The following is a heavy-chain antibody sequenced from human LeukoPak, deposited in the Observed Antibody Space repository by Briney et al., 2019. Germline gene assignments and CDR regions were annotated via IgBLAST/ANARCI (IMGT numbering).Heavy chain of an antibody. V-gene: IGHV4-59*08. J-gene: IGHJ4*02. CDR2: IYYSGST. D-gene: IGHD6-13*01. CDR3: ARIPAGYSSSWYSLDY. CDR1: GGSISSYY. Sequence: KSSETLSLTCTVSGGSISSYYWSWIRQPPGKGLEWIGYIYYSGSTNYNPSLKSRVTISVDTSKNQFSLKLSSVTAADTAVYYCARIPAGYSSSWYSLDYWGQGTLVTVSS.